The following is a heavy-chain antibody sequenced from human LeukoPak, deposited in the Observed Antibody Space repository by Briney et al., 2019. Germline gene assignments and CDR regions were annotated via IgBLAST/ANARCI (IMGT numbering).Heavy chain of an antibody. CDR3: ARIDGGSGLYYFDY. D-gene: IGHD3-10*01. Sequence: PSETLSLTCTVSGGSISSYYWGWIRQPPGKGLEWIGSIYYSGSTYYNPSLKSRVTISVDTSKNQFSLKLSSVTAADTAVYYCARIDGGSGLYYFDYWGQGTLVTVSS. CDR2: IYYSGST. J-gene: IGHJ4*02. V-gene: IGHV4-39*07. CDR1: GGSISSYY.